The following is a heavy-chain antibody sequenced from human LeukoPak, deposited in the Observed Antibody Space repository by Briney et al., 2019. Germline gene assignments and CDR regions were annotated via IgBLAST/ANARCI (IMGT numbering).Heavy chain of an antibody. CDR1: GGTFSSYA. Sequence: GASVKVSCKASGGTFSSYAISWVRQAPGQGLEWMGWINPNSGGTNYAQKFQGRVTMTRDTSISTAYMELSRLRSDDTAVYYCARDRWLLARAFDIWGQGTMVTVSS. CDR2: INPNSGGT. V-gene: IGHV1-2*02. J-gene: IGHJ3*02. D-gene: IGHD2-15*01. CDR3: ARDRWLLARAFDI.